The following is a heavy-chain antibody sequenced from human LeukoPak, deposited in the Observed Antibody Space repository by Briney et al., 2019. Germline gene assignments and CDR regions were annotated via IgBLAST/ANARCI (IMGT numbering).Heavy chain of an antibody. J-gene: IGHJ4*02. CDR3: AHRDTSMVRVDY. V-gene: IGHV3-15*01. D-gene: IGHD5-18*01. CDR1: GLTFRNAS. Sequence: GGSLGLSCAVSGLTFRNASMSWVRQAPGKGLEWVGRIKSKTYGGTTDYAAPVKGRFTISRDDSKNTLYLQMNSLTTEDTAVYFCAHRDTSMVRVDYWGQGTLVTVSS. CDR2: IKSKTYGGTT.